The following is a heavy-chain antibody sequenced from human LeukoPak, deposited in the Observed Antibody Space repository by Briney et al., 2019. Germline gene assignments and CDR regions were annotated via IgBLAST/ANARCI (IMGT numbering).Heavy chain of an antibody. D-gene: IGHD3-3*01. V-gene: IGHV6-1*01. Sequence: SQTLSLTCAISGDSVSSNSAAWNWIRQSPSRGLEWLGRTYYRSKWYNDYAVSVKSRITINPDTSKNQFSLQLNSVTPEDTAVYYCARANYDFWSGYNRVFDYWGQGTLVTVSS. CDR1: GDSVSSNSAA. CDR3: ARANYDFWSGYNRVFDY. J-gene: IGHJ4*02. CDR2: TYYRSKWYN.